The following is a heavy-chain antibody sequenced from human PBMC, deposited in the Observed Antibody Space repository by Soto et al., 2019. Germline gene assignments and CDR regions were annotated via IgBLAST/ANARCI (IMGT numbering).Heavy chain of an antibody. J-gene: IGHJ5*02. Sequence: SETLSLTCTFSVVSISSGDYYCSWIRQPPGKGLGWIGYIYYSGSTYYNPSLKSRVTISVDTSKNQFSLKLSSVTAADTAVYYCARDPNPTVNWFEPWGQGTLVTVSS. CDR3: ARDPNPTVNWFEP. CDR2: IYYSGST. V-gene: IGHV4-30-4*01. CDR1: VVSISSGDYY.